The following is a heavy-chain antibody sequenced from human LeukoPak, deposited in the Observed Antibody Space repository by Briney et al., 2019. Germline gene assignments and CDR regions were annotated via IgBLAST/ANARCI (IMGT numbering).Heavy chain of an antibody. J-gene: IGHJ4*02. CDR2: IYYSGST. V-gene: IGHV4-39*01. Sequence: SETLSLICTVSGGSISSSSYYWGWIRQPPGKGLEWIGSIYYSGSTYYNPSLKSRVTISVDTSKNQFSLKLSSVTAADTAVYYCARQRWELQYVDYWGQGTLVTVSS. CDR3: ARQRWELQYVDY. CDR1: GGSISSSSYY. D-gene: IGHD1-26*01.